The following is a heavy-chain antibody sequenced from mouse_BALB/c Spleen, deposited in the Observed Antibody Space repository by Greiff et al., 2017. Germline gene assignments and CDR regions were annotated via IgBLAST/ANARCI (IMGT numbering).Heavy chain of an antibody. CDR3: ARSNVVGRGFAY. CDR2: IDPENGDT. CDR1: GFNIKDYY. Sequence: EVQLQQSGAELVRSGASVKLSCTASGFNIKDYYMHWVKQRPEQGLEWIGWIDPENGDTEYAPKFQGKATMTADTSSNTAYLQLSSLTSEDSAVYFCARSNVVGRGFAYWGQGTLVTVSA. D-gene: IGHD1-1*02. V-gene: IGHV14-4*02. J-gene: IGHJ3*01.